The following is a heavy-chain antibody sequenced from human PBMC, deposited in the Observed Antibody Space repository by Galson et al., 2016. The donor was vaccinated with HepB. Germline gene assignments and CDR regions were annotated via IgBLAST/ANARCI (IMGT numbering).Heavy chain of an antibody. V-gene: IGHV3-9*01. J-gene: IGHJ5*01. D-gene: IGHD5-12*01. CDR1: GFSFEDYV. CDR3: AKARARGDYTGYLAETDS. CDR2: ISWTSHMT. Sequence: SLRLSCAGLGFSFEDYVMHWVRQAPGKGLEWVSGISWTSHMTGYADSVKGRFTISRDNAKNSLYLQMNSLGVEDTGLYYCAKARARGDYTGYLAETDSWGQGALVAVSS.